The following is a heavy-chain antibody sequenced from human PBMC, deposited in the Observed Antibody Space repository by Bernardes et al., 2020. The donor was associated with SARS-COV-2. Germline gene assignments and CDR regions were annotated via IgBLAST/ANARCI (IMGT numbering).Heavy chain of an antibody. CDR2: ISYGGGRT. D-gene: IGHD6-6*01. Sequence: GSLRLSCAASGFTFSSYDMSWVRQAPGKGLEWVSTISYGGGRTHYADSVKGRFTISRDNSDNMVYLQMSSLRAEDTAVYYCTKDPQYSNDIDHWGQGTLVKVSS. CDR1: GFTFSSYD. CDR3: TKDPQYSNDIDH. V-gene: IGHV3-23*01. J-gene: IGHJ4*02.